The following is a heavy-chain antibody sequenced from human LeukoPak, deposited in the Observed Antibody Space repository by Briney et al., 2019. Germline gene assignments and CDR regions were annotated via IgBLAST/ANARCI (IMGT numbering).Heavy chain of an antibody. V-gene: IGHV3-23*01. CDR2: ISGRGGST. Sequence: AGGSLRLSCAAPGFTFSSYAISWVRQAPGKGLEWVSAISGRGGSTYYADSVKGRFTISRDNSKNTLYLQMNSLRAEDTAVYYCAKSDCSSTSCSYYYYYGMDVWGKGTTVTVSS. D-gene: IGHD2-2*01. CDR3: AKSDCSSTSCSYYYYYGMDV. CDR1: GFTFSSYA. J-gene: IGHJ6*04.